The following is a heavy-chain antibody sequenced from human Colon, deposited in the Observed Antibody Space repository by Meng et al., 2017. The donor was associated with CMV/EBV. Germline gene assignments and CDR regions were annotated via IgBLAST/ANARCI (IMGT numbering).Heavy chain of an antibody. CDR3: ARAAAAGEYYFDY. V-gene: IGHV4-39*07. Sequence: QLHLRESGPGLVKPSETLSLTCTVSGGSISSSSYYWGWIRQPPGKGLEWIGSIYYSGSTYYNPSLKSRVTISVDTSKNQFSLKLSSVTAADTAVYYCARAAAAGEYYFDYWGQGTLVTVSS. CDR2: IYYSGST. CDR1: GGSISSSSYY. J-gene: IGHJ4*02. D-gene: IGHD6-13*01.